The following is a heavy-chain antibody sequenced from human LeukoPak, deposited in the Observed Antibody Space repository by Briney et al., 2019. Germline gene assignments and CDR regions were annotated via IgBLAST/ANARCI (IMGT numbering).Heavy chain of an antibody. CDR3: ARHPDCSSTSCPFDY. CDR2: IYYSGST. CDR1: GGSFSGYY. V-gene: IGHV4-34*01. J-gene: IGHJ4*02. Sequence: SETLSLTCAVYGGSFSGYYWSWIRQPPGKGLEWIGSIYYSGSTYYNPSLKSRVTISVDTSKNQFSLKLSSVTAADTAVYYCARHPDCSSTSCPFDYWGQGTLVTVSS. D-gene: IGHD2-2*01.